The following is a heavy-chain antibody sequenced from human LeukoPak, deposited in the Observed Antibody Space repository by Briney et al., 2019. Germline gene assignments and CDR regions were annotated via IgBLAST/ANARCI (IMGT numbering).Heavy chain of an antibody. CDR3: ARRSEDWFDP. CDR1: GYTFTGHY. J-gene: IGHJ5*02. Sequence: ASVKVSCKASGYTFTGHYMHWVRQAPGQGLEWMGWIKPSSGGTNYAQKFQGRVTMTRDTSISTAYMELSRLRSDDTAVYYCARRSEDWFDPWGQGTLVTVSS. CDR2: IKPSSGGT. D-gene: IGHD2-15*01. V-gene: IGHV1-2*02.